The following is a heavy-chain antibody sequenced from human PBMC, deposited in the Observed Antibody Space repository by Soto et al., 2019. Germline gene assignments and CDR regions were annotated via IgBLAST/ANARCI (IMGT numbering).Heavy chain of an antibody. J-gene: IGHJ4*03. Sequence: SETLSLTCTVSGDSINSVGYYWSWIRQYPGKGLEWIRYIYHSGNAYYNQSLKNRATISVDTSKNQFSLKLSSVTAADTAVYYCARDQEVNYADYGG. CDR1: GDSINSVGYY. CDR3: ARDQEVNYADY. CDR2: IYHSGNA. V-gene: IGHV4-31*03. D-gene: IGHD1-7*01.